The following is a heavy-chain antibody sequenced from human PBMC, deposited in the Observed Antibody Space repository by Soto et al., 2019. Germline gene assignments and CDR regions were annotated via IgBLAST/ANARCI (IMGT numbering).Heavy chain of an antibody. CDR2: IDPSDSYT. CDR1: GYSFTSYW. V-gene: IGHV5-10-1*01. Sequence: GESLKISCKGSGYSFTSYWISWVRQMPGKGLEWMGRIDPSDSYTNYSPSFQGHVTISADKSISTAYLQWSSLKASDTAMYYCASQSSRYYYYYGMDVWGQRTTVTVSS. J-gene: IGHJ6*02. CDR3: ASQSSRYYYYYGMDV. D-gene: IGHD6-6*01.